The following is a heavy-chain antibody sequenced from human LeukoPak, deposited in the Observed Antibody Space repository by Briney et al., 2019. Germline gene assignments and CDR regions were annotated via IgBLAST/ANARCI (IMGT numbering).Heavy chain of an antibody. CDR1: GLTVTSNY. J-gene: IGHJ5*02. V-gene: IGHV3-66*01. D-gene: IGHD6-19*01. CDR2: IYSGGST. Sequence: GGTLRLSCAASGLTVTSNYMTWVRQAPGKGLEWVSLIYSGGSTYYADSVKGRFIISREYSKNTLSLQMRSLRAEDTAVYYCARVRSSGWPYHWFDPWGQGTVVTVSS. CDR3: ARVRSSGWPYHWFDP.